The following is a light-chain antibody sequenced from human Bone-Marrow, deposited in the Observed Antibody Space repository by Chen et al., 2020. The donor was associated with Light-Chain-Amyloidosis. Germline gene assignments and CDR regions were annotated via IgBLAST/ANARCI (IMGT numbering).Light chain of an antibody. J-gene: IGKJ4*01. CDR1: ESVSHW. Sequence: DTQMTQSPSTLSASGGDRVTSTCRASESVSHWLAWYRQKPGQAPKLLIFQASTLEDGVPSRFSGSGSGTDFTLTISSLQPDDFAVYYCQQYNSYPLTFGGGTKVEIK. CDR2: QAS. V-gene: IGKV1-5*03. CDR3: QQYNSYPLT.